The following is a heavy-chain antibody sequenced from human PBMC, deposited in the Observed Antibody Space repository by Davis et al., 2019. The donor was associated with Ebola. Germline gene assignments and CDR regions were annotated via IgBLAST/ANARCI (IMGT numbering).Heavy chain of an antibody. CDR1: GGSISSYY. J-gene: IGHJ4*02. V-gene: IGHV4-4*07. CDR2: IYTSGST. Sequence: SETLSLTCTASGGSISSYYWSWIRQPAGKGLEWIGHIYTSGSTNYNPSLKSRVTMSLDTSKNQFSLKLSSVTAADTAVYYCASGATVTTYYFDYWGQGTLVTVSS. D-gene: IGHD4-17*01. CDR3: ASGATVTTYYFDY.